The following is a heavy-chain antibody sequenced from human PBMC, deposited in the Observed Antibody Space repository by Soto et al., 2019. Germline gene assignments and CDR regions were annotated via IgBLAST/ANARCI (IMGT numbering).Heavy chain of an antibody. D-gene: IGHD1-26*01. CDR1: GGSITSNW. CDR3: ASSIVGATGPDY. CDR2: IYHNGST. Sequence: SETLYLTCAVSGGSITSNWWSWVRQPPGKGLEWIGEIYHNGSTNYNPSLKSRVTISVDKSKNQFSLKLSSVTAADTAVYYCASSIVGATGPDYWGQGTLVTVS. J-gene: IGHJ4*02. V-gene: IGHV4-4*02.